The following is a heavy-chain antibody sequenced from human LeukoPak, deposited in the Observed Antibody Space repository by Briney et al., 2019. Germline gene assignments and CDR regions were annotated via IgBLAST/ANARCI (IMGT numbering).Heavy chain of an antibody. J-gene: IGHJ6*02. CDR2: ISAYNGNT. CDR1: GYTFTSYG. Sequence: GASVKVSCKASGYTFTSYGISWVRQAPGQGLEWMGWISAYNGNTNYAQKLQGRVTMTTDTSTSTAYMELRSLRSDDTAVYYCARDYYGSGSYYKPYYYYGMDVWGQGTTVTVSS. V-gene: IGHV1-18*01. D-gene: IGHD3-10*01. CDR3: ARDYYGSGSYYKPYYYYGMDV.